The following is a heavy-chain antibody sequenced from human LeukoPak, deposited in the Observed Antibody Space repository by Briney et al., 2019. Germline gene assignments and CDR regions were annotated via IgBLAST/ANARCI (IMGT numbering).Heavy chain of an antibody. CDR3: AGPAVALFDY. Sequence: SETLSLTCTVSGGSISSSSYYWGWIRQPPGKGLEWIGSIYYSGSTYYNPSLKSRVTISVDTSKNQFSLKLSSVTAADAAVYYCAGPAVALFDYWGQGTLVTVSS. J-gene: IGHJ4*02. D-gene: IGHD6-19*01. CDR2: IYYSGST. V-gene: IGHV4-39*01. CDR1: GGSISSSSYY.